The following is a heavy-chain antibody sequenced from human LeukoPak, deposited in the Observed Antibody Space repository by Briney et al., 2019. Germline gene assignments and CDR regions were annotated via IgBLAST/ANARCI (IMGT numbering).Heavy chain of an antibody. CDR2: ISSSSSYI. CDR3: AKNYYDSSGLFDY. V-gene: IGHV3-21*01. Sequence: GRSLRLSCAASGFTFSSYGMHWVRQAPGKGLEWVSSISSSSSYIYYADSVKGRFTISRDNAKNSLHLQMNSLRAEDTAVYYCAKNYYDSSGLFDYWGQGTLVIVSS. J-gene: IGHJ4*02. D-gene: IGHD3-22*01. CDR1: GFTFSSYG.